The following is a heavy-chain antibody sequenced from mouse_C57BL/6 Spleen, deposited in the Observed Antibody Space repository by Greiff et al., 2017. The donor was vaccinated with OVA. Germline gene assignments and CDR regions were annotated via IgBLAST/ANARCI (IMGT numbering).Heavy chain of an antibody. CDR3: ARSYYSNHYAMDY. J-gene: IGHJ4*01. D-gene: IGHD2-5*01. V-gene: IGHV1-42*01. Sequence: EVKLQQSGPELVKPGASVKISCKASGYSFTGYYMNWVKQSPEKSLEWIGEINPSTGGTSYNQKFKAKATLTVDKSSSTAYMQLKSLTSEDSAVYYCARSYYSNHYAMDYWGQGTSVTVSS. CDR1: GYSFTGYY. CDR2: INPSTGGT.